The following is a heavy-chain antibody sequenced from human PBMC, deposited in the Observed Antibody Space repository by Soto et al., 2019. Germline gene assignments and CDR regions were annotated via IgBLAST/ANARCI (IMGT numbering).Heavy chain of an antibody. CDR1: GYSISSGYY. D-gene: IGHD3-10*01. V-gene: IGHV4-38-2*02. Sequence: PSETLSLTCAVSGYSISSGYYWGWIRQPPGKGLEWIGSIYHSGSTYYNPSLKSRVTISVDTSKNQFSLKLSSVTAADTAVYYCARDLAWGTHLWFGELLRHYGMDVWGQGTTVTAP. CDR3: ARDLAWGTHLWFGELLRHYGMDV. J-gene: IGHJ6*02. CDR2: IYHSGST.